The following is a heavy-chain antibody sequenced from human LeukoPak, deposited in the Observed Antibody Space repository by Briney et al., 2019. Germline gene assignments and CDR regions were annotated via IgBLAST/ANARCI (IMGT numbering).Heavy chain of an antibody. CDR2: INHSGST. V-gene: IGHV4-34*01. J-gene: IGHJ4*02. CDR1: GGSFSGYY. Sequence: SETLSLTCAVYGGSFSGYYWSWIRQPPGKGLEWIGEINHSGSTNYNPSLKSRVTISVDTSKNQFSLKLSSVTAADTAVYYCARWRCSSTSCYDYWGQGTLVTVSS. D-gene: IGHD2-2*01. CDR3: ARWRCSSTSCYDY.